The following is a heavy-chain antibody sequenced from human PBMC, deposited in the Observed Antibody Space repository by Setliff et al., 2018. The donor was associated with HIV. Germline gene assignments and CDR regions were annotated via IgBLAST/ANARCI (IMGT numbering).Heavy chain of an antibody. CDR1: GFTFNTYW. CDR3: ARDTGWKIDI. V-gene: IGHV3-7*03. J-gene: IGHJ3*02. CDR2: MNQNGGDK. D-gene: IGHD1-1*01. Sequence: GESLKISCAASGFTFNTYWMTWVRQAPGKGLEWVANMNQNGGDKNYVGSVRGRFTISRDNAKSSPYLQMNSLRAEDTAVYYCARDTGWKIDIWGQGTMVTVSS.